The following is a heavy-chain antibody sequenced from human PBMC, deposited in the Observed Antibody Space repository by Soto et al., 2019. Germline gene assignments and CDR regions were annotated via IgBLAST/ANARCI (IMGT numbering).Heavy chain of an antibody. Sequence: QVQLQESGPGLLKPSNTLSLTCNVSGDSITTSGHLWAWIRQPPGKRLAWIGTISFSGATFYNPSPRXPXTXPLDTSKNHFSLNLISVTAADTAVYYCARHDHGAFTITGFDIWGQGTMVTVSS. V-gene: IGHV4-39*02. CDR1: GDSITTSGHL. CDR3: ARHDHGAFTITGFDI. D-gene: IGHD1-20*01. J-gene: IGHJ3*02. CDR2: ISFSGAT.